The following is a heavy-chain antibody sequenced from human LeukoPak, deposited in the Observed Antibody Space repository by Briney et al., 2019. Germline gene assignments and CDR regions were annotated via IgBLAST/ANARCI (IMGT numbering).Heavy chain of an antibody. Sequence: GGSLRLSCAASGFTFSSYEMNWVRQAPGKGLEWVSYISSSGSTIYYADSVKGRFTISRDNAKNSLYLQMTSLRAEDTAVYYCARVFGGAIDYWGQGTLVTVSS. CDR3: ARVFGGAIDY. D-gene: IGHD3-16*01. V-gene: IGHV3-48*03. CDR2: ISSSGSTI. CDR1: GFTFSSYE. J-gene: IGHJ4*02.